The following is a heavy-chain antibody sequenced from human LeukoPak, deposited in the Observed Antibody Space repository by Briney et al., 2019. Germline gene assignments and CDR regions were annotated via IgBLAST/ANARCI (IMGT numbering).Heavy chain of an antibody. CDR3: VRTPPNWGFDY. CDR1: GYTLTSHD. J-gene: IGHJ4*02. V-gene: IGHV1-8*01. Sequence: ASVKVSCKASGYTLTSHDINWVRQATGQGLEWMGWMSPNSGDTGYAQKFQGRVTMTSDSSISTAYMELSSLRSEDTAIYYCVRTPPNWGFDYWGQGTLVTVSS. D-gene: IGHD7-27*01. CDR2: MSPNSGDT.